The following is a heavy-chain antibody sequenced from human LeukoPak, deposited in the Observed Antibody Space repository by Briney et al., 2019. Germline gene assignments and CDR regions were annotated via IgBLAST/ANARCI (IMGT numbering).Heavy chain of an antibody. J-gene: IGHJ5*02. Sequence: GESLKISCKGSGYSFTNYWISWVRQIPGKGLVWMGTIDPSDSYTNYSPSFQGHVTISADKSISTAYVQWSSLKALDTAIYYCAKAAASLDWFGPWGQGTLVIVSS. V-gene: IGHV5-10-1*01. CDR1: GYSFTNYW. CDR3: AKAAASLDWFGP. D-gene: IGHD6-13*01. CDR2: IDPSDSYT.